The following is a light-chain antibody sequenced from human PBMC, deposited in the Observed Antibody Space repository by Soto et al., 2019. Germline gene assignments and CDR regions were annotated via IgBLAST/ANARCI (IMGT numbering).Light chain of an antibody. CDR1: SSNIGAGFD. CDR2: GHS. CDR3: QSYDSSLTGYV. J-gene: IGLJ1*01. V-gene: IGLV1-40*01. Sequence: QSVLTQPRSESGAPGQRVTISCTGSSSNIGAGFDIHWYQKLPGTAPKLLIYGHSNRPSGVPDRFSGSKSGTSASLAITGLQAEDEADYYCQSYDSSLTGYVFGTGTKVTVL.